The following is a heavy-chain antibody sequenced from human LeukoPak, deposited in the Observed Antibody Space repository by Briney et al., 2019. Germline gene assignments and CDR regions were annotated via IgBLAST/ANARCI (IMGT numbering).Heavy chain of an antibody. CDR3: ARGGAPNLADH. V-gene: IGHV3-53*01. D-gene: IGHD2-8*01. CDR1: GFTVSNKY. J-gene: IGHJ5*02. CDR2: IYTDDST. Sequence: GGSLRLSCAASGFTVSNKYMSWVRQTPGMGLEWVSIIYTDDSTYYADSVKGRSTISRDISRNALFLEMNNLRADDTAVYYCARGGAPNLADHWGQGTLVTVSS.